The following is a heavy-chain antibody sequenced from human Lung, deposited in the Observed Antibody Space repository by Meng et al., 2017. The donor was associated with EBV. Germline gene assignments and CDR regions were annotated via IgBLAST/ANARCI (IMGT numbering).Heavy chain of an antibody. Sequence: QVQLEESGPGLVKLSGTLSLPSAVAGGSISTTNWWSWVRQPPGKGLEWIGEIYHSGTTTHNPSLKSRVTISVDKSKNQFSLRLSSVTAADTAVYFCARTNYGDYNWFDPWGQGTLVTVSS. V-gene: IGHV4-4*02. CDR3: ARTNYGDYNWFDP. CDR1: GGSISTTNW. D-gene: IGHD4-17*01. CDR2: IYHSGTT. J-gene: IGHJ5*02.